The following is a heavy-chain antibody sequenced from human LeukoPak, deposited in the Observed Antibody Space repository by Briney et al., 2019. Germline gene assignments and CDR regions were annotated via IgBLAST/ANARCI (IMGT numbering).Heavy chain of an antibody. CDR2: IESKTDGGTT. Sequence: GGSLRLSCAASGFSFSDAWMSWIRQIPGKGLEWVGRIESKTDGGTTDYAAPVKGRFTISRDDSTNTLYLQMNSLKSEDTAVYYCTTYGSGRKFDYWGQGILVTVSS. CDR3: TTYGSGRKFDY. J-gene: IGHJ4*02. CDR1: GFSFSDAW. V-gene: IGHV3-15*04. D-gene: IGHD3-10*01.